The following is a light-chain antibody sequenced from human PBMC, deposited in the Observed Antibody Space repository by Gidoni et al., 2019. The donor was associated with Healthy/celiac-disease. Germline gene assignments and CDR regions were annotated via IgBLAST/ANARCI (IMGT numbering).Light chain of an antibody. CDR2: DAS. J-gene: IGKJ3*01. V-gene: IGKV3-11*01. Sequence: EIVWTQSPASLSLSPGERSTLSCRASQSVSSYLAWYQPKPGQAPRLLIYDASNRATGIPARFSGSGSGTDFTLTISRLEPADFAVYYCQQRSNWPPLFTFGPGTKVDI. CDR1: QSVSSY. CDR3: QQRSNWPPLFT.